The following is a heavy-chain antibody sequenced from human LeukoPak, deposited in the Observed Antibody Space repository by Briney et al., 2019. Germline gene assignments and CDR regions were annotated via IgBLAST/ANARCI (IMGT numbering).Heavy chain of an antibody. CDR2: IWHDGSHQ. CDR3: ARDLGLRYGSGAYRFDP. CDR1: GFSFSTYG. D-gene: IGHD3-10*01. V-gene: IGHV3-33*08. J-gene: IGHJ5*02. Sequence: PGRSLRLSCAACGFSFSTYGMHWVRQAPGKRLESVAVIWHDGSHQYYADSVKGRFTISRDMSNNTLYLQMNNLRVDDTALYYCARDLGLRYGSGAYRFDPWGQGTQVIVSS.